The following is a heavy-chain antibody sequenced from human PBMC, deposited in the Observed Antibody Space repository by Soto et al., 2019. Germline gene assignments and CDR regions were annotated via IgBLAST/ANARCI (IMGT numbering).Heavy chain of an antibody. D-gene: IGHD6-6*01. Sequence: EVQLLESGGGLVQPGASLRLSCAASGFTFSSYAMSWVRQAPGKGLEWVSVISGSDDSTYYADSVKGRFTISRDNSKNTLYLQMNSLRVEDTAVYYCAKRSSSSTFDYWGQGTLVTVSS. CDR1: GFTFSSYA. CDR2: ISGSDDST. J-gene: IGHJ4*02. CDR3: AKRSSSSTFDY. V-gene: IGHV3-23*01.